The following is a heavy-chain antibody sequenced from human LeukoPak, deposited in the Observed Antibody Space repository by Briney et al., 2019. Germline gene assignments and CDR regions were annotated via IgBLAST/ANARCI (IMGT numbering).Heavy chain of an antibody. Sequence: SETLSLTCAVYGGSFSGYYWSWIRQPPGKGLEWIGEINHSGSTNYNPSLKSRVTISVDTSKNQFSLKLSSVTAADTAVYYCARRRVLLWFGELPSDYWGQGTLVTVSS. CDR3: ARRRVLLWFGELPSDY. D-gene: IGHD3-10*01. V-gene: IGHV4-34*01. CDR1: GGSFSGYY. J-gene: IGHJ4*02. CDR2: INHSGST.